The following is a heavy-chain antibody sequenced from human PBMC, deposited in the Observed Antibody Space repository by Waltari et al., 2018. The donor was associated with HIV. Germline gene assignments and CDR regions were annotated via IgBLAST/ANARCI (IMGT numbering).Heavy chain of an antibody. J-gene: IGHJ4*02. CDR3: ARGPLTTPRGYFDS. V-gene: IGHV1-8*01. D-gene: IGHD4-17*01. CDR2: MNPNSGNT. CDR1: GYTFTSYD. Sequence: QVQLVQSGAEVKKPGASVKVSCKASGYTFTSYDINWVRKATGQGPEWMGWMNPNSGNTGYAQRFQGRVTMTRNTSISTAYMELSSLRSEDTAVYYCARGPLTTPRGYFDSWGQGTLVTVSS.